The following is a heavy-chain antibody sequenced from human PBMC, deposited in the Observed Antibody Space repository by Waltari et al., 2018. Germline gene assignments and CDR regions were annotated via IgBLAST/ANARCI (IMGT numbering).Heavy chain of an antibody. D-gene: IGHD3-22*01. CDR1: GFIVRNHY. CDR2: TKGGGNT. CDR3: AKGAWDDSSGYYLDY. V-gene: IGHV3-53*01. Sequence: EVQLVESGGGLIQPGGSLRLSCAASGFIVRNHYMSWVRQAPGKGLEWVSVTKGGGNTFYSDSVKGRFTISTDDSSNTLSLQMNSLRTEDTALYYCAKGAWDDSSGYYLDYWGQGTLVTVSS. J-gene: IGHJ4*02.